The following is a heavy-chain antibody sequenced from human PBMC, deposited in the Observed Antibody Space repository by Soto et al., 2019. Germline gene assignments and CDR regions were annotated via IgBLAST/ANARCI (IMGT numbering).Heavy chain of an antibody. CDR3: ARPYCVRTGSYLYLYGVDV. J-gene: IGHJ6*02. CDR1: GFAFSSRA. V-gene: IGHV3-30-3*01. CDR2: ISSDGSHK. Sequence: QVQLVESGGGVVQPGRSLRLSCAASGFAFSSRAMHWVRQPPGKGLEWVAVISSDGSHKYYAPSVRGRFTISRDNSKTTVDLQMDSLRVEDSAVYYCARPYCVRTGSYLYLYGVDVWGQGTRVTVSS. D-gene: IGHD2-2*01.